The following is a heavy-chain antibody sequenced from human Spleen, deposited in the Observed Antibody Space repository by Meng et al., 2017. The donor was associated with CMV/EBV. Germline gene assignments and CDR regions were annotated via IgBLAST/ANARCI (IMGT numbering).Heavy chain of an antibody. CDR3: ASYWNYDDAFDI. CDR1: GFTFSSYS. J-gene: IGHJ3*02. CDR2: ISSSSSYI. Sequence: LSLTCAASGFTFSSYSMNWVRQAPGKGLEWVSSISSSSSYIYYADSVKGRFTISRDNAKNSLYLQMNSLRAEDTAVYYCASYWNYDDAFDIWGQGTMVTVSS. V-gene: IGHV3-21*01. D-gene: IGHD1-7*01.